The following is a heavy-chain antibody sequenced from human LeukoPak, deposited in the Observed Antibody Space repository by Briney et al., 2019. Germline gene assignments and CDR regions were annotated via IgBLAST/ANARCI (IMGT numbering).Heavy chain of an antibody. CDR1: GYNFASRW. J-gene: IGHJ6*03. CDR2: IYPGDSTT. CDR3: TKRTEAALGTIYYYYMDV. Sequence: GESPKISCKGSGYNFASRWIGWVRQMPGKGLEWMGMIYPGDSTTKYSPSFQGQVTISADKSSSTAYLQWSSLKASDTAIYYCTKRTEAALGTIYYYYMDVWGEGTTVTVSS. V-gene: IGHV5-51*01. D-gene: IGHD7-27*01.